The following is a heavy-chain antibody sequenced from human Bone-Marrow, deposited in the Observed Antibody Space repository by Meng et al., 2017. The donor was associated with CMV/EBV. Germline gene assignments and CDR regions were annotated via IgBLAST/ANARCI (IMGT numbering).Heavy chain of an antibody. V-gene: IGHV3-21*01. CDR1: GFTFSSYS. Sequence: GESLKISCAASGFTFSSYSMNWVRQAPGKGLEWVSSISSSSSYIYYADSVKGRFTISRDNAKNSLYLQMNSLRADDTAIYYCARDKKQWLVASRYYGMDVWGQGTTVTVSS. J-gene: IGHJ6*02. CDR3: ARDKKQWLVASRYYGMDV. D-gene: IGHD6-19*01. CDR2: ISSSSSYI.